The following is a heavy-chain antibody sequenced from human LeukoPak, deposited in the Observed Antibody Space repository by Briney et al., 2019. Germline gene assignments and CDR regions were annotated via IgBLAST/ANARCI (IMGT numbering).Heavy chain of an antibody. Sequence: SETLSLTCTVSGGSISSGSYYWRWIRQPAGKGLEWIGRIHTSGSTNYNPSLKSRVTISVDTSKNQFSLKLSSVTAADTAVYYCARHPGDYWGQGTLVTVSS. CDR1: GGSISSGSYY. CDR2: IHTSGST. J-gene: IGHJ4*02. V-gene: IGHV4-61*02. CDR3: ARHPGDY.